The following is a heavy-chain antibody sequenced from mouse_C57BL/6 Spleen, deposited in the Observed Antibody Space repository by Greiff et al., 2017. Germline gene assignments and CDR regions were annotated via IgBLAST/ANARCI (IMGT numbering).Heavy chain of an antibody. V-gene: IGHV1-55*01. CDR1: GYTFTSYW. Sequence: QVQLQQPGAELVKPGASVKMSCKASGYTFTSYWITWVKQRPGQGLEWIGDIYPGSGSTNYNEKFKSKATLTVDTSSSAAYMQLSSLTSEDSAVYYCAREGGSYAMDYWGQGTSVTVSS. J-gene: IGHJ4*01. CDR2: IYPGSGST. CDR3: AREGGSYAMDY.